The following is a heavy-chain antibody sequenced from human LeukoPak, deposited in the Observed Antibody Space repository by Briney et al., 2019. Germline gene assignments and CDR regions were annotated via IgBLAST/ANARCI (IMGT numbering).Heavy chain of an antibody. Sequence: SETLSLTCAVYGGSFSGYYWSWSRQPPGKGLEWIGEINHSGSTNYNPSLKSRVTISVDTSKNQFSLKLSSVTAADTAVYYCARTSSGWAPFWYWGQGTLVTVSS. CDR2: INHSGST. V-gene: IGHV4-34*01. CDR3: ARTSSGWAPFWY. J-gene: IGHJ4*02. CDR1: GGSFSGYY. D-gene: IGHD6-19*01.